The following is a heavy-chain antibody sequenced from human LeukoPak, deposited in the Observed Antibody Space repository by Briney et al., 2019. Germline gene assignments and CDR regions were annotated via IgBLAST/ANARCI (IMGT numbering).Heavy chain of an antibody. J-gene: IGHJ4*02. D-gene: IGHD3-10*01. Sequence: PSETLSLTCTVSGGSISSSNYYWGWIRQPPGKGLEWIGSIYYSGSTYYNPSLKSRVTMSVDTSKNQFSLKLSSVTAADTAVYYCARHVSVTMVRGVIIDYWGQGTLVTVSS. CDR1: GGSISSSNYY. CDR2: IYYSGST. V-gene: IGHV4-39*01. CDR3: ARHVSVTMVRGVIIDY.